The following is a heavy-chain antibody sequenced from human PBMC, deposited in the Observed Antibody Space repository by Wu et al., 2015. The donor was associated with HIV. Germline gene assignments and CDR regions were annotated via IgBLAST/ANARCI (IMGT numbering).Heavy chain of an antibody. CDR3: AREAWNSLGWLGFDI. Sequence: QVQLQESGPGRVKPSETLSLTCTVSGASVNPYYWTWIRQSPGRGLEWIGYISYKGNTNYNPSLKSRVTISLDMSKNHFSLKLTSATAADTAVYYCAREAWNSLGWLGFDIWGQGTMVTVSS. D-gene: IGHD1-7*01. J-gene: IGHJ3*02. V-gene: IGHV4-59*02. CDR1: GASVNPYY. CDR2: ISYKGNT.